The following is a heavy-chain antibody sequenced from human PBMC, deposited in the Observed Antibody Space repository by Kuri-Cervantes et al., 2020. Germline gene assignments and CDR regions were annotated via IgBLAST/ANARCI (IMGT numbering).Heavy chain of an antibody. D-gene: IGHD6-13*01. V-gene: IGHV1-2*02. CDR2: INSNSGGT. J-gene: IGHJ4*02. CDR1: GYSFTGYY. Sequence: ASVKVSCKASGYSFTGYYMHWVRQAPGQGLEWMGWINSNSGGTNYAQKFQGRVTMTRDTSISTAYMETSRLTSDDTAVYYCARTQGMSWKKAWGYWGQGTLVTVSS. CDR3: ARTQGMSWKKAWGY.